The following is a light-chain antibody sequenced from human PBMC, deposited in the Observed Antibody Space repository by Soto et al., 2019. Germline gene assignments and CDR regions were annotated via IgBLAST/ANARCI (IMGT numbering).Light chain of an antibody. J-gene: IGKJ4*01. CDR3: IQALQAPFT. CDR2: LGS. Sequence: DIVMTQSPLSLPVTPGEPASISCRSSQSLLHSTGRYYLDWYLQKPGQSPQLLIYLGSHRASGVXHXXSLRGSGTDFTLTISRVEAEDVGIYYCIQALQAPFTFGGGTRVEIK. V-gene: IGKV2-28*01. CDR1: QSLLHSTGRYY.